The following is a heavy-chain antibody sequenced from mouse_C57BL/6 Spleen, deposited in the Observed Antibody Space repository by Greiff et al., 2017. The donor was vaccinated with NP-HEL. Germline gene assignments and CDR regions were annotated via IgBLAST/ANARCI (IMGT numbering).Heavy chain of an antibody. CDR2: ISYDGSN. D-gene: IGHD2-4*01. Sequence: EVQLQQSGPGLVKPSQSLSLTCSVTGYSITSGYYWNWIRQFPGNKLEWMGYISYDGSNNYNPSLKNRISITRDTTKNQFFLKLNSVTTEDTATYYCAAADYDHYAMDYWGQGTSVRLL. V-gene: IGHV3-6*01. CDR3: AAADYDHYAMDY. J-gene: IGHJ4*01. CDR1: GYSITSGYY.